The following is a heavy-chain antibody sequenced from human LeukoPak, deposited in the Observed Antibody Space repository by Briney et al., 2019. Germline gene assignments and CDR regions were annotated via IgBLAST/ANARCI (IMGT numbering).Heavy chain of an antibody. V-gene: IGHV4-39*01. J-gene: IGHJ2*01. D-gene: IGHD3-22*01. Sequence: SETLSLTCTVSGGSISSSSYYWGWIRQPPGKGLEWIGSIYYSGSTYYNPSLKSRVTISVDTSKNQFSLKLSSVTAADTAVYYCARRVSGYGHFDLWGRGTLVTVSS. CDR1: GGSISSSSYY. CDR2: IYYSGST. CDR3: ARRVSGYGHFDL.